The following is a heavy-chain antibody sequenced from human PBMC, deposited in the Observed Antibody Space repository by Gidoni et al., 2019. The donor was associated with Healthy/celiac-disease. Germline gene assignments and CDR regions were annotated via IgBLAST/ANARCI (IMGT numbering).Heavy chain of an antibody. CDR3: ARGTRITIFGVVISRGIWFDP. Sequence: QVQLQQWGAGLLKPSETLSLTCAVYGGSFSGYYWSWIRQPPGKGLEWIGEINHSGSTNYNPSLKSRVTISVDTSKNQFSLKLSSVTAADTAVYYCARGTRITIFGVVISRGIWFDPWGQGTLVTVSS. CDR1: GGSFSGYY. J-gene: IGHJ5*02. D-gene: IGHD3-3*01. V-gene: IGHV4-34*01. CDR2: INHSGST.